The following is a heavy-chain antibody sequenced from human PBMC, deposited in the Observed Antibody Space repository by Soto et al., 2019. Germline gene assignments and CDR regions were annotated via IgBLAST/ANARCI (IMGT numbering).Heavy chain of an antibody. CDR2: IYYSGST. D-gene: IGHD2-2*01. CDR3: ASLYCSSTSCHFQH. Sequence: SETLSLTCTVSGGSISSYYWSWIRQPPGKGLEWIGYIYYSGSTNYNPSLKSRVTISVDTSKNQFSLKLSSVTAADTAVYYCASLYCSSTSCHFQHWGQGTLVTVSS. J-gene: IGHJ1*01. CDR1: GGSISSYY. V-gene: IGHV4-59*08.